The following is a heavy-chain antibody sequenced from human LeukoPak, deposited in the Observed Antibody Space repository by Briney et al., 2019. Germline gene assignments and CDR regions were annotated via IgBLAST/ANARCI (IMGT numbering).Heavy chain of an antibody. CDR3: ASFILTGYDY. CDR1: GGSISSSSYY. J-gene: IGHJ4*02. Sequence: SETPSLTCTVSGGSISSSSYYWGWIRQPPGKGLEWIGSIYYSGSTYYNPSLKSRVTISVDTSKNQFSLKLSSVTAADTAVYYCASFILTGYDYWGQGTLVTVSS. V-gene: IGHV4-39*01. CDR2: IYYSGST. D-gene: IGHD3-9*01.